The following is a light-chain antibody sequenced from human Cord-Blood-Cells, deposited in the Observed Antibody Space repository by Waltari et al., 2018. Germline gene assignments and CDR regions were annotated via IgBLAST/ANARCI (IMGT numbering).Light chain of an antibody. CDR2: EVS. CDR3: SSYTSSSRV. V-gene: IGLV2-14*01. J-gene: IGLJ2*01. CDR1: SSDVGGYNY. Sequence: QSALTQPASVSGSPGQSITISCTGPSSDVGGYNYVSWYQQHPGKAPKLMIYEVSNRPSGVSNRFSGSKSGNTASLTISGLQAEDEADYYCSSYTSSSRVFGGGTKLTVL.